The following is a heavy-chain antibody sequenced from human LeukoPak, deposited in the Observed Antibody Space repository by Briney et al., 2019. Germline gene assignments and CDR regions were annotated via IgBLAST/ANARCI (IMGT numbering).Heavy chain of an antibody. CDR1: GYTFTGYY. CDR2: INPSSGGT. CDR3: ARSKYDILTGYYNY. Sequence: ASVKVSCKASGYTFTGYYMHWVRQAPGQGLEWMGWINPSSGGTNYAQKFQGRVTMTRDTSISTAYMELSRLRSDDTAVYYCARSKYDILTGYYNYWGQGTLVTVSS. D-gene: IGHD3-9*01. V-gene: IGHV1-2*02. J-gene: IGHJ4*02.